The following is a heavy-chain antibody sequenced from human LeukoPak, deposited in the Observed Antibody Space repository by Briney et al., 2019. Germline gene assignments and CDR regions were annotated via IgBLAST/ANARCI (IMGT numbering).Heavy chain of an antibody. CDR1: GGSISSYY. J-gene: IGHJ4*02. D-gene: IGHD6-19*01. CDR2: IFYSGST. CDR3: ARGDSSGSDLYFDY. Sequence: SETLSLTCTVSGGSISSYYWSWIRQPPGKGLEWIGYIFYSGSTNYNPSLKSRVTILVDTSKNQFSLKLSSVTAADTAVYYCARGDSSGSDLYFDYWGQGTLVTVSS. V-gene: IGHV4-59*01.